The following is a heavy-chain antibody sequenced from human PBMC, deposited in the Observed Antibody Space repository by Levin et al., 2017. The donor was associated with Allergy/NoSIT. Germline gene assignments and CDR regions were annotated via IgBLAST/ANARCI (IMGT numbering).Heavy chain of an antibody. CDR3: AREENFDDSSGHFRVSAY. Sequence: SETLSLTCTVSGGSFSGYQWSWIRHSPGKGLEGIVEVDHSGNPKYNPSLKSRVTISLDTSKNQFSLKLSSVTAADTAYYYCAREENFDDSSGHFRVSAYLGQGNPVTVSS. CDR1: GGSFSGYQ. V-gene: IGHV4-34*01. CDR2: VDHSGNP. J-gene: IGHJ4*02. D-gene: IGHD3-22*01.